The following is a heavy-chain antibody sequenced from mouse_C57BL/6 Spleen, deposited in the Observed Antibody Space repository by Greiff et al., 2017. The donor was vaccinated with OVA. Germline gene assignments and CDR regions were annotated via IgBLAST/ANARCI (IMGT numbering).Heavy chain of an antibody. V-gene: IGHV5-17*01. CDR3: ARPDYYGSSYLFDYAMDY. J-gene: IGHJ4*01. CDR1: GFTFSDYG. Sequence: EVNLVESGGGLVKPGGSLKLSCAASGFTFSDYGMHWVRQAPEKGLEWVAYISSGSSTIYYADTVKGRFTISRDNAKNTLFLQMTSLRSEDTAMYYCARPDYYGSSYLFDYAMDYWGQGTSVTVSS. CDR2: ISSGSSTI. D-gene: IGHD1-1*01.